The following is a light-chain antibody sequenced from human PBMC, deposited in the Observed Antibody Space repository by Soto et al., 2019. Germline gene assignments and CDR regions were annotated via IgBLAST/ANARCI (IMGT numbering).Light chain of an antibody. CDR1: QGISND. CDR3: LQDYDSPLT. J-gene: IGKJ4*01. Sequence: AIEMTQSPSSLSASVGDRVTLTCRASQGISNDLGWYQQKPGKAPRLLIYAAFSLPSGIPSRFSGSGSGTDFTLTTSSLQPEDFSTDYCLQDYDSPLTFGGGTKVDIK. V-gene: IGKV1-6*01. CDR2: AAF.